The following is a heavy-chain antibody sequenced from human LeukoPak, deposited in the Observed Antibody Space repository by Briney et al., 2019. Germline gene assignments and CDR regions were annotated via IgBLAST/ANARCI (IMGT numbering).Heavy chain of an antibody. D-gene: IGHD3-10*01. Sequence: SQTLSLTCTVSGGSISSGDYYWSWIRQPPGKGLEWIGYIYYSGSTYYNPSLKSRVTISVDTSKNQFSLKLSSLPAADPALYYWARALGGRDYHTEYFYYYYYMDVWGKGTTVTVSS. CDR1: GGSISSGDYY. CDR2: IYYSGST. CDR3: ARALGGRDYHTEYFYYYYYMDV. V-gene: IGHV4-30-4*08. J-gene: IGHJ6*03.